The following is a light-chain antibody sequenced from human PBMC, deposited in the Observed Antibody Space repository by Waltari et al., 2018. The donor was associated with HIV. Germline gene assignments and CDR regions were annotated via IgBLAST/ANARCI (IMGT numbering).Light chain of an antibody. CDR3: SSYSSSSTWI. Sequence: QSALPQPASVSGSPGQSFTIPCIGTGSDVGAYHYVSWYQQHPGKAPKLMISEVTNRPSGVSNRFSGSKSGNTASLTISGLQAEDEADYYCSSYSSSSTWIFGGGTKLTVL. CDR2: EVT. CDR1: GSDVGAYHY. J-gene: IGLJ2*01. V-gene: IGLV2-14*01.